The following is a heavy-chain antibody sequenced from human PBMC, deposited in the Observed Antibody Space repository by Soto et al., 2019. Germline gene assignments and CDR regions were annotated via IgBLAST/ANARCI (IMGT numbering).Heavy chain of an antibody. CDR3: AAFSPDAPYYFDY. CDR1: GFTFSSYW. Sequence: GGSLRLSCAASGFTFSSYWMHWVRQAPGKGLVWVSRINSDGSSTSYADSVKGRFTISRDNAKNTLYLQMNSLRAEDTAVYYCAAFSPDAPYYFDYWGQGTLVTVSS. J-gene: IGHJ4*02. CDR2: INSDGSST. V-gene: IGHV3-74*01.